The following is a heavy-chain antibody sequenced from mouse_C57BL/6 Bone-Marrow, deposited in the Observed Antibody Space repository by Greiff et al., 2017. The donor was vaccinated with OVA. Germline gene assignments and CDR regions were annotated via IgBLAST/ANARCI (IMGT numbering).Heavy chain of an antibody. J-gene: IGHJ1*03. CDR1: GFTFSSYG. D-gene: IGHD2-3*01. Sequence: EVMLVESGGDLVKPGGSLKLSCAASGFTFSSYGMSWVRQTPDKRLEWVATISSGGSYTYYPDSVKGRFTISRDNAKNTLYLQMSSLKSEDTAMYYCASPIYDGYYWYFDVWGTGTTVTVSS. CDR2: ISSGGSYT. CDR3: ASPIYDGYYWYFDV. V-gene: IGHV5-6*01.